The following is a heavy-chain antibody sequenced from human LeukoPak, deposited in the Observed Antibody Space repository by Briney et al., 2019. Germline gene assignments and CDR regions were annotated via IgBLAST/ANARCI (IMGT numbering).Heavy chain of an antibody. Sequence: PGRSLRLSCAASGFTFSSYAMHWVRQAPGKGLEWVAVISYDGSNKYYADSVKGRFTISRDNAKNSLYLQMNSLRAEDTAVFYCARGSVGFDYWGQGTLVTVSS. CDR1: GFTFSSYA. V-gene: IGHV3-30-3*01. CDR2: ISYDGSNK. J-gene: IGHJ4*02. CDR3: ARGSVGFDY.